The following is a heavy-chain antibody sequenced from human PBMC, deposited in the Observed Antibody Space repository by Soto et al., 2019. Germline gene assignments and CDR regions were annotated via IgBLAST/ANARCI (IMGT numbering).Heavy chain of an antibody. J-gene: IGHJ6*02. CDR2: ISYDGSNK. CDR3: AKSKEGYSSSWYYYYGMDV. CDR1: GFTFSSYG. Sequence: QVQLVESGGGVVQPGRSLRLSCAASGFTFSSYGMHWVRQAPGKGLEWVAVISYDGSNKYYADSVKGRFTISRDNSKNTLYLQMNSLRAEDTAEYYCAKSKEGYSSSWYYYYGMDVWGQGTTVTVSS. D-gene: IGHD6-13*01. V-gene: IGHV3-30*18.